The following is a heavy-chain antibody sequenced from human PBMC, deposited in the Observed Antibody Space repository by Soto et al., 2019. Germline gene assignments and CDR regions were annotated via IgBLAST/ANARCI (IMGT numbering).Heavy chain of an antibody. J-gene: IGHJ4*02. CDR1: SGSISSSYW. V-gene: IGHV4-4*02. D-gene: IGHD6-13*01. Sequence: QVQLQESGPGLVKPSGTLSLTCAVSSGSISSSYWWNWFRKPPGKGLEWIGEINLSGHTNYNPSLKSRVTISVDNSKSQFSLNLSSVTAADTAVYYCARRGLGAAGTAYWGPGTLVTVSS. CDR3: ARRGLGAAGTAY. CDR2: INLSGHT.